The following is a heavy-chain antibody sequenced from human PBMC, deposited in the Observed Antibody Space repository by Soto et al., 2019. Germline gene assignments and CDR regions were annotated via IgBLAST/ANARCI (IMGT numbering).Heavy chain of an antibody. CDR3: AIDVDVDYGDGPDDFDI. D-gene: IGHD4-17*01. V-gene: IGHV3-23*01. CDR1: GFTFSSYA. J-gene: IGHJ3*02. Sequence: GGSLRLSCAASGFTFSSYAMSWVRQAPGKGLEWVSLISVSGGSTYYTDSVKGRFTISRDNSKNTLYLQMNSLRAEDTAVYYCAIDVDVDYGDGPDDFDIWGQGTMVTVSS. CDR2: ISVSGGST.